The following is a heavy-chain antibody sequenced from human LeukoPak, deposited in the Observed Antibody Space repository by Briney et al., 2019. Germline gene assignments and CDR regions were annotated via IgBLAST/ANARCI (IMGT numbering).Heavy chain of an antibody. V-gene: IGHV1-69*13. D-gene: IGHD3-3*01. J-gene: IGHJ5*02. CDR3: AREAVTIFGVVRTQTTKLPHRFDP. CDR2: IIPIFGTA. Sequence: EASVKVSCKASGGTFSSYAISWVRQAPGQGLEWMGGIIPIFGTANYAQKFQGRVTITADESTSTAYMELSSLRSEDTAVYYCAREAVTIFGVVRTQTTKLPHRFDPWGQGTLVTVSS. CDR1: GGTFSSYA.